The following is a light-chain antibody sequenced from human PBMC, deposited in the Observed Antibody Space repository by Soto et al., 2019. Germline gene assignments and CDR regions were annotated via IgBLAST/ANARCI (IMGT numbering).Light chain of an antibody. CDR3: QQYYTTPHS. Sequence: DIVMTQSPDSLAVSLGERATINCKSSQTVLHSSNNKNYLAWYQQKPGQPPELLISWASTRESGVPDRFSGSGSGTDFTLTISSLQAEDVAVYYCQQYYTTPHSFGGGTKVEIK. CDR2: WAS. V-gene: IGKV4-1*01. J-gene: IGKJ4*01. CDR1: QTVLHSSNNKNY.